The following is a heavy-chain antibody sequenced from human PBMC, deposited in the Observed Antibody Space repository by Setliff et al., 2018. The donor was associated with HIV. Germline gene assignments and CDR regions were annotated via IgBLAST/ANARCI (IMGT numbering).Heavy chain of an antibody. Sequence: SETLSLTCTVSLGSISSSYSHYWAWIRQPPGKGLEWIGHIFHTGYSIYSPSLKSRVTMSVDTSKNEFSLKMTSVIAADAAVYFCARLAATYGNHRFDYWGQGVPVTVPQ. CDR2: IFHTGYS. J-gene: IGHJ4*02. CDR1: LGSISSSYSHY. V-gene: IGHV4-39*01. D-gene: IGHD1-1*01. CDR3: ARLAATYGNHRFDY.